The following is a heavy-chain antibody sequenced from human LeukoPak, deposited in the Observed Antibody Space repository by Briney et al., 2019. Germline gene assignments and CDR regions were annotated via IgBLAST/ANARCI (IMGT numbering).Heavy chain of an antibody. V-gene: IGHV4-31*03. CDR2: IYYSGST. CDR3: ARFGNGLLTYYCYYGMDV. D-gene: IGHD1-26*01. Sequence: PSQTLSLTCTVSGGSISSGGYYWSWIRQHPGKGLEWIGYIYYSGSTYYNPSLKSRVTISVDTSKNQFSLKLSSVTAADTAVYYCARFGNGLLTYYCYYGMDVWGQGTTVTVSS. J-gene: IGHJ6*02. CDR1: GGSISSGGYY.